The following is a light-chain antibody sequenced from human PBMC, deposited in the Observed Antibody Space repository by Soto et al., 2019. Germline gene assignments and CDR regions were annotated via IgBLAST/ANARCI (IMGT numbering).Light chain of an antibody. CDR1: RSVRSY. J-gene: IGKJ5*01. Sequence: EIVLTQSPATLSLSPGERATLSCRASRSVRSYLAWYQQKPGQAPRLLIYDASNRAAGIPARFSGSGSETDFTLTISNLEPEDFAVYYCQQRYAWPTITFGQGKQMEIK. V-gene: IGKV3-11*01. CDR2: DAS. CDR3: QQRYAWPTIT.